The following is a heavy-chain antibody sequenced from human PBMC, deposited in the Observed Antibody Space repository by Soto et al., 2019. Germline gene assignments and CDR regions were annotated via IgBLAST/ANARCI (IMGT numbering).Heavy chain of an antibody. Sequence: EVQLLESGGGLVQPGGSLRLSCAASGFTFSSYAMSWVRQAPGKGLEWVSAISGSGGSTYYADSVKGRFTISRDNSKNTLYLQMNSLRAEDTAVYYCASPNSGSYQHWYFDLWGRGTLVTVSS. CDR3: ASPNSGSYQHWYFDL. V-gene: IGHV3-23*01. CDR2: ISGSGGST. D-gene: IGHD1-26*01. CDR1: GFTFSSYA. J-gene: IGHJ2*01.